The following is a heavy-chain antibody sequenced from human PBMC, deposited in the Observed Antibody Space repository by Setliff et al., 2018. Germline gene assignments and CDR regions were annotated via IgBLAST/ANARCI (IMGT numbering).Heavy chain of an antibody. CDR2: FKSTSNGGTA. J-gene: IGHJ6*03. V-gene: IGHV3-15*01. CDR1: GFTLTGAW. Sequence: PGGSLRLSCVVSGFTLTGAWMSWVRQGPGKGLEWVGRFKSTSNGGTADLSAPVKGRFTISRDDSKNTLYLQMNSLKTEDTAVYYCTSAKLERRTGHHYYMDVWGKGTTVTVSS. CDR3: TSAKLERRTGHHYYMDV. D-gene: IGHD1-1*01.